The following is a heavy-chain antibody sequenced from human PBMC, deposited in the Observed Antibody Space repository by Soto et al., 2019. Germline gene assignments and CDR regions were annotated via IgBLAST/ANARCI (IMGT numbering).Heavy chain of an antibody. CDR1: GFSLTTSGVG. CDR3: AHRVLRTVFGLVTTTAIYFDF. V-gene: IGHV2-5*02. J-gene: IGHJ4*02. D-gene: IGHD3-3*01. Sequence: QITLNESGPTVVRPTETLTLTCRFSGFSLTTSGVGVGWIRQSQGKAPEWLALIYWDDDKRYSASLQSRLTITKDTSKNQVVLTVSDLDPTDTATYYCAHRVLRTVFGLVTTTAIYFDFWGQGTPVAVSS. CDR2: IYWDDDK.